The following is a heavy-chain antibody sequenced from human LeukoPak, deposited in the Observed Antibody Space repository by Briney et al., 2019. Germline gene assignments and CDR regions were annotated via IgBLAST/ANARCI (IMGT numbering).Heavy chain of an antibody. Sequence: SETLSLTCTVSGGSISSYYWSWIRQPPGKGLAWIGYIYYSGSTNYNPSLKSRVTISVDTSKNQFPLKLSSVTAADTAVYYCARDVGGIAVADNYFDYWGQGTLVTVSS. CDR3: ARDVGGIAVADNYFDY. J-gene: IGHJ4*02. D-gene: IGHD6-19*01. CDR1: GGSISSYY. V-gene: IGHV4-59*01. CDR2: IYYSGST.